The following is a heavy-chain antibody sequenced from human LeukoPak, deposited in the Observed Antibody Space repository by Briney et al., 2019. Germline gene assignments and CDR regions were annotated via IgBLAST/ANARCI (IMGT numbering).Heavy chain of an antibody. Sequence: SETLSLTCSVSGDSITNYYWNWIRQPPGKPLEWIGYTHFSGNTQYHPSLKSRVTTLVDTSKSQFSLKLTSVTASDTAVYYCAKWGETINAFDIWGPGTMVTVSS. CDR3: AKWGETINAFDI. V-gene: IGHV4-59*08. CDR2: THFSGNT. CDR1: GDSITNYY. J-gene: IGHJ3*02. D-gene: IGHD5-24*01.